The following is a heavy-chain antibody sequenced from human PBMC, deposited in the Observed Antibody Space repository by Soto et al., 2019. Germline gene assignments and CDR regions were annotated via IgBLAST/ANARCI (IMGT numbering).Heavy chain of an antibody. J-gene: IGHJ5*02. CDR2: VNPILSMS. CDR1: GDTFSFYT. V-gene: IGHV1-69*10. Sequence: SVKVSCKASGDTFSFYTINWVRQAPGLGLEWMGGVNPILSMSNYAQKFQGRVTMTADKSTSTAYMELSSLRSEGTAVYYCARRRSFYGTNGSFWFDPWGQGTLVTVSS. D-gene: IGHD2-2*01. CDR3: ARRRSFYGTNGSFWFDP.